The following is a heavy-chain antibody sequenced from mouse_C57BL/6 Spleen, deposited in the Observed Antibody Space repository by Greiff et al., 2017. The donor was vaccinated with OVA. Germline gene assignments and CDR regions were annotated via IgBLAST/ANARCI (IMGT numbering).Heavy chain of an antibody. D-gene: IGHD4-1*01. CDR1: GYTFTSYW. V-gene: IGHV1-64*01. CDR2: IHPNSGST. Sequence: VQLQQSGAELVKPGASVKLSCTASGYTFTSYWMPWVKQRPGQGLEWIGMIHPNSGSTNYNEKFKSKATLTVDKSSSTAYMQLSSLTSEDSAVYYCAQLTGTDYWGQGTTLTVSS. J-gene: IGHJ2*01. CDR3: AQLTGTDY.